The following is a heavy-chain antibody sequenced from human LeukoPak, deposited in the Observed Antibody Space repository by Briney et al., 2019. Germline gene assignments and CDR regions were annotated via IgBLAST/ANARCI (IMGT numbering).Heavy chain of an antibody. CDR2: ISSSGSTI. CDR1: GFTFSDYY. D-gene: IGHD3-22*01. Sequence: GGPLRLSCAASGFTFSDYYMSWIRQAPGKGLEWVSYISSSGSTIYYADSVKGRFTISRDNAKNSLYLQMNSLRAEDTAVYYCARDAHYYDSSPLRYWGQGTLVTVSS. V-gene: IGHV3-11*01. J-gene: IGHJ4*02. CDR3: ARDAHYYDSSPLRY.